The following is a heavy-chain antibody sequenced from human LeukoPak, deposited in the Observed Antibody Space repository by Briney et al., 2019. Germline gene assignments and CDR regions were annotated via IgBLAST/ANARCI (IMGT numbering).Heavy chain of an antibody. V-gene: IGHV5-51*01. CDR3: STSESQTRFDF. Sequence: GASLQISCKGFGYRFTSYWIGWVRQMPGKGLEWMGIIFPGDSDNTYSPSFEGQVTITDEKSINTAYLQWSSLKASDTAMYYCSTSESQTRFDFWGQGTLVTVSS. D-gene: IGHD1/OR15-1a*01. CDR1: GYRFTSYW. CDR2: IFPGDSDN. J-gene: IGHJ4*02.